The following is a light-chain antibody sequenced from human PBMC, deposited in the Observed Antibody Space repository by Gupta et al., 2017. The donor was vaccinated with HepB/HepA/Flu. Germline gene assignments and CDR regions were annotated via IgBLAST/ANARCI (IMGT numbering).Light chain of an antibody. V-gene: IGKV1-39*01. J-gene: IGKJ3*01. Sequence: DIQMTRSPSPLSASVGGRVTITGRASQSISSYLNWYQQKPGKAPKLLIHSASSLKSGVPSRFSGSGSGTDFTLTISSLQPEDFAAYYCQQNYSTLFCTFGHGTKVDIK. CDR2: SAS. CDR3: QQNYSTLFCT. CDR1: QSISSY.